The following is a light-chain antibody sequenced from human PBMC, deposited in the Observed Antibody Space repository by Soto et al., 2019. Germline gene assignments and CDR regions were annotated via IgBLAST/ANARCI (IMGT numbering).Light chain of an antibody. CDR2: QAS. Sequence: DIQMTQSPSTLSASVGDRVSITCRASQSISRQLAWYQQKPGKAPNLLIYQASNFETGLPSRFTGSGSGTEFTLSISSLQPDDLATYYCIQYQSYWTFGQGTKVEVK. CDR3: IQYQSYWT. V-gene: IGKV1-5*03. CDR1: QSISRQ. J-gene: IGKJ1*01.